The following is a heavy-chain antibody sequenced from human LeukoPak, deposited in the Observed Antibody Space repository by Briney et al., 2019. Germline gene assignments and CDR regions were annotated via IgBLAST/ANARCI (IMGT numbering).Heavy chain of an antibody. CDR3: ASTTGGY. J-gene: IGHJ4*02. V-gene: IGHV3-74*01. CDR1: GFTFSNYW. D-gene: IGHD4-17*01. Sequence: GGSLRLSCAASGFTFSNYWMHWVRQAPGKGLVWVSRINSDGSSSNYADFVKGQFTISRDNARNTLSLQMTSLRAEDTAVYYCASTTGGYWGQGTLVTVSS. CDR2: INSDGSSS.